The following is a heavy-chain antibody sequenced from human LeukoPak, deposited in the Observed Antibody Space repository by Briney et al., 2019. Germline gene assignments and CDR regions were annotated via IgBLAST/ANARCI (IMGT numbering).Heavy chain of an antibody. Sequence: SETLSLTCAVYGGSFSGYYWSWIRQPPGKGLEWIGEINHSGSTNYNPSLKSRVTISVDTSKNQFSLKLSSVTAADTAVYYSALAVAVYDAFDIWGQGTMVPVSS. CDR3: ALAVAVYDAFDI. J-gene: IGHJ3*02. V-gene: IGHV4-34*01. CDR2: INHSGST. CDR1: GGSFSGYY. D-gene: IGHD6-19*01.